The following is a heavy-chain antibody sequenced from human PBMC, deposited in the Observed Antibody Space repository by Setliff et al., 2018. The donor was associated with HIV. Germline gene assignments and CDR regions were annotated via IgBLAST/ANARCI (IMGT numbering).Heavy chain of an antibody. CDR3: ARRGNYYASAFDY. J-gene: IGHJ4*02. D-gene: IGHD3-10*01. Sequence: ASVKVSCKASGYSFINYGISWVRQAPGQGLEWMGWISAYNGNTNYAQKLQGRLTMTTDTSTSTAYMDLRSLRSDDTAVYYCARRGNYYASAFDYWGQGTLVTVSS. CDR1: GYSFINYG. CDR2: ISAYNGNT. V-gene: IGHV1-18*01.